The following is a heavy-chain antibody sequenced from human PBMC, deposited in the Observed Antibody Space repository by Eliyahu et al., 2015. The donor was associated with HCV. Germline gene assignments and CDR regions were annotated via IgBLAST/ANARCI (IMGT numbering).Heavy chain of an antibody. CDR3: ASAPRGMVREFYEFDY. Sequence: EVQLVESGGGLVKPGGSLRLSCAASGFTFSSYSMNWVRQAPGKGLXWASSISSSSGYIYYADSVKGRFTTSRDNAKNSLYLQMNSLRAEDTAVYYCASAPRGMVREFYEFDYWGQGSLVTVSS. D-gene: IGHD3-10*01. V-gene: IGHV3-21*01. CDR2: ISSSSGYI. CDR1: GFTFSSYS. J-gene: IGHJ4*02.